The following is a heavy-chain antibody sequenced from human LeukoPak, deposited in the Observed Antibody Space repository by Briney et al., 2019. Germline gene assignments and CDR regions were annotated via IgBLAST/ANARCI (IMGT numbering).Heavy chain of an antibody. CDR2: IKEDGSEI. CDR1: GFTFSNYW. Sequence: GGSLRLPCAASGFTFSNYWMTWVRQAPGKGLEWVANIKEDGSEIFYVDSVKGRFTISRDNARNSLYLQMNSLRAEDTAVYYCTRTPDGVDYWGQGTLVTVPS. CDR3: TRTPDGVDY. D-gene: IGHD3-10*01. J-gene: IGHJ4*02. V-gene: IGHV3-7*01.